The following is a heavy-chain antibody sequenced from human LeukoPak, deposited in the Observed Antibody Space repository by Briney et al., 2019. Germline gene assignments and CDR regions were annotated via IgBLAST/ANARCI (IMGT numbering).Heavy chain of an antibody. D-gene: IGHD6-13*01. J-gene: IGHJ4*02. CDR1: GFTSSSYG. CDR3: ARDPSSWRNGYFDY. Sequence: PGGSLRLSCAASGFTSSSYGMHWVRQAPGKGLEWVAVIWYDGSNKYYADSVKGRFTISGDNSKNTLYLQMNSLRAEDTAVYYCARDPSSWRNGYFDYWGQGTLVTVSS. V-gene: IGHV3-33*01. CDR2: IWYDGSNK.